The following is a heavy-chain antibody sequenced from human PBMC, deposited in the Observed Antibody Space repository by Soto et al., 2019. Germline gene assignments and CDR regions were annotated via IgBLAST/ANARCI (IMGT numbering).Heavy chain of an antibody. V-gene: IGHV4-34*01. CDR2: INHSGST. Sequence: PSETLSLTCAVYGGSFSGYYWSWIRQPPGKGLEWIGEINHSGSTNYNPSLKSRVTISVDTSKNQFSLKLSSVTAADTAVYYCSGGGDYEGGAFDIRGQGTMVTVSS. D-gene: IGHD4-17*01. CDR3: SGGGDYEGGAFDI. J-gene: IGHJ3*02. CDR1: GGSFSGYY.